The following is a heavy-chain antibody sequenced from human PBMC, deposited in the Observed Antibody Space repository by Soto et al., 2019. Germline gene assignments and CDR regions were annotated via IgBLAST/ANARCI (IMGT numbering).Heavy chain of an antibody. J-gene: IGHJ4*02. Sequence: QVQLVQSGAEVKKPGASVKVSCKASGYTFTSYAMHWVRQAPGQRLEWMGWINAGNGNTKYSQKCQGRVTITRETSASKAYMELSSLRSEGTAVYYCPRVVATIAFSLDYWGQGTLVTVSS. CDR2: INAGNGNT. D-gene: IGHD5-12*01. CDR1: GYTFTSYA. CDR3: PRVVATIAFSLDY. V-gene: IGHV1-3*01.